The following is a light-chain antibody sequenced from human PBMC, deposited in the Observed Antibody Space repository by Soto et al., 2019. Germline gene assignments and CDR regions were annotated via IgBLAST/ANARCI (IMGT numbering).Light chain of an antibody. CDR2: SIN. CDR1: TGAVTSGYY. Sequence: QAVVTQEPSLTVSPGGTVTLTCASSTGAVTSGYYPNWFQQKPGQAPRALIYSINNKHSWTPARFSGSLLRGKAALTLSGVQPEDEAEYYCLLYYGGAWVFGGGTKLTVL. CDR3: LLYYGGAWV. J-gene: IGLJ3*02. V-gene: IGLV7-43*01.